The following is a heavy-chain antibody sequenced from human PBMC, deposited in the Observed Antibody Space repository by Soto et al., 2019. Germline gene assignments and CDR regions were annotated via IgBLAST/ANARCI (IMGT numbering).Heavy chain of an antibody. Sequence: QVQLQQWGAGLLKPSETLSLTCAVYGGSFRGYYWSWIRQPPGKGLEWIGEINHSGRTNYSPSLKSRVTISVDTSKNPFSLKLSSMPAADTAVYYCARGGDSGYVLWGQGTLVTVSS. CDR3: ARGGDSGYVL. CDR1: GGSFRGYY. D-gene: IGHD5-12*01. CDR2: INHSGRT. V-gene: IGHV4-34*01. J-gene: IGHJ4*02.